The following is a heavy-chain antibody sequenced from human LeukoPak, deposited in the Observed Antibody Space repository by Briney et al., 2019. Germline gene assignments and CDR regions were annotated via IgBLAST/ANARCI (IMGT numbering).Heavy chain of an antibody. CDR3: ARFRSSGWTYYYYYYGMDV. Sequence: GGSLRLSCAASGFTLSSNYMRWVRQAPGKGLEWVSVIYSGGSTYYSDAVKGRFTISRDNSKNTLYLRMNSLRAEDTAVYYCARFRSSGWTYYYYYYGMDVWGKGTTVTVSS. CDR1: GFTLSSNY. CDR2: IYSGGST. J-gene: IGHJ6*04. D-gene: IGHD6-19*01. V-gene: IGHV3-53*01.